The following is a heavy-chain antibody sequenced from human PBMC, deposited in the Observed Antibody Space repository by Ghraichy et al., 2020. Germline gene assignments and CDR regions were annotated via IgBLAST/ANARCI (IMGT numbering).Heavy chain of an antibody. J-gene: IGHJ4*02. V-gene: IGHV1-18*04. D-gene: IGHD3-10*01. Sequence: ASVKVSCKASGYTFTSYGISWVRQAPGQGLEWIGWISAYNGNTNYAQKLQGRVTMTTDTSTSTAYMELRSLRSDDTAVYYCARVPQFMGRGAVSDYWGQGTLVTVSA. CDR3: ARVPQFMGRGAVSDY. CDR1: GYTFTSYG. CDR2: ISAYNGNT.